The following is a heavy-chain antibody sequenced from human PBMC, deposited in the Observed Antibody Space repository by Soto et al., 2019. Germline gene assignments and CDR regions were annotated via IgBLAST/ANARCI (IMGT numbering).Heavy chain of an antibody. CDR2: IYHSGST. Sequence: QVQLQESGPGLVKPSGTLSLTCAVSGGSISSSYWWSWVRQPPGKGLEWIGEIYHSGSTNYNTSLKSRVTISVDKSNNQFSLKVTSVTAADTAVYYCARGSGSSYYGMDVWGQGTTVTVSS. CDR3: ARGSGSSYYGMDV. CDR1: GGSISSSYW. V-gene: IGHV4-4*02. J-gene: IGHJ6*02.